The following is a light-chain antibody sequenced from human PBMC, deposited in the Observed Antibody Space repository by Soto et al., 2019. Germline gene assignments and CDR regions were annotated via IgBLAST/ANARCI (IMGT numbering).Light chain of an antibody. J-gene: IGKJ2*01. Sequence: DIQMTQSPSTLSASVGDRVTITCRASQSVTDWLAWYQQKPGKAPNLLIYDASRLQSGIPSRFSGSGSGTEFTLTISSLQPDDFATYYCQQYTTYPYTFGQGTKLGMK. CDR1: QSVTDW. V-gene: IGKV1-5*01. CDR3: QQYTTYPYT. CDR2: DAS.